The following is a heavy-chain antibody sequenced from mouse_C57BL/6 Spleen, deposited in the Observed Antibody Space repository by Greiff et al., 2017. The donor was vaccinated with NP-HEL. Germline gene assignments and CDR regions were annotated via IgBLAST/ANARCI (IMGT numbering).Heavy chain of an antibody. CDR3: ARQGYGNYVWYFDV. V-gene: IGHV5-6*01. D-gene: IGHD2-1*01. Sequence: EVQRVESGGDLVKPGGSLKLSCAASGFTFSSYGMSWVRQTPDKRLEWVATISSGGSYTYYPDSVKGRFTISRDNAKNTLYLQMSSLKSEDTAMYYCARQGYGNYVWYFDVWGTGTTVTVSS. CDR1: GFTFSSYG. J-gene: IGHJ1*03. CDR2: ISSGGSYT.